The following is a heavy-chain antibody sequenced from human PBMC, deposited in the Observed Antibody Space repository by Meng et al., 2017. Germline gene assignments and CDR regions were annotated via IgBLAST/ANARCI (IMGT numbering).Heavy chain of an antibody. V-gene: IGHV3-7*01. CDR1: GVSFSSYW. Sequence: GESLKISCAASGVSFSSYWMSWVRQAPGKGLEWVDNIKEDGGKKFYVESVKGRFTISRDNTNPSLDLQINSVRVEDTAVYYCARDILGGAFDIWGQGTMVTVSS. CDR2: IKEDGGKK. J-gene: IGHJ3*02. CDR3: ARDILGGAFDI. D-gene: IGHD3-3*02.